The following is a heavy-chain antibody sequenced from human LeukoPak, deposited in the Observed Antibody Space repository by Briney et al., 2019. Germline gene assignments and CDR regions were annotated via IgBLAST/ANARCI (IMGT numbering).Heavy chain of an antibody. CDR1: GYTFTGYY. J-gene: IGHJ5*02. CDR2: INPNSGGT. D-gene: IGHD2-2*01. Sequence: GASVKVSCKASGYTFTGYYMHWVRQAPGQGLEWMGWINPNSGGTNYAQKFQGRVTMTRDTSISTAYMELSRLRSDDTAVYYCARVYCSSTSCYPWFDPWGQGTLVTVSS. V-gene: IGHV1-2*02. CDR3: ARVYCSSTSCYPWFDP.